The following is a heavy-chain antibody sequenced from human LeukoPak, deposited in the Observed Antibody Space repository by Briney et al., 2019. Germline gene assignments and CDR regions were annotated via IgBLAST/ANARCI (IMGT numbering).Heavy chain of an antibody. V-gene: IGHV1-2*02. Sequence: ASVKVSCKASGYTFTGYYMHWVRQAPGQGLEWMGWVNPNSGGTNYAQKFQGRVTMTRDTSISTAYMELSRLRSDDTAVYYCARSSSGWSYFDYWGQGTLVTVSS. J-gene: IGHJ4*02. CDR1: GYTFTGYY. CDR2: VNPNSGGT. D-gene: IGHD6-19*01. CDR3: ARSSSGWSYFDY.